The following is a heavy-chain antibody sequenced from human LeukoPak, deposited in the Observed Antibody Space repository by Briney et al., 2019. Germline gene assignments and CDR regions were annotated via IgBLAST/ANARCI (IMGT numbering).Heavy chain of an antibody. J-gene: IGHJ3*02. CDR3: ARLAVAGPYDAFDI. V-gene: IGHV4-59*08. Sequence: SETLSLTCTVSGGSISSYYWSWIRQPPGKGREWIGYIYYSGSTNYNPSLKSRVTISVDTSKNQFSLKLSSVTAADTAVYYCARLAVAGPYDAFDIWGQGTMVTVSS. CDR2: IYYSGST. CDR1: GGSISSYY. D-gene: IGHD6-19*01.